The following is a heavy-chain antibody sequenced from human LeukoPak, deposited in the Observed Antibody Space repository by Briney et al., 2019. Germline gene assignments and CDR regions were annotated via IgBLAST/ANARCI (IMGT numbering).Heavy chain of an antibody. D-gene: IGHD3-9*01. J-gene: IGHJ5*02. Sequence: GGSLRLSCAASGFTFSSYSMNWVRQAPGKGLEWVSSISSSSSYIYYADSVKGRFTISRDNAKNSLYLQMNSLRAEDTAVYYCARSLTVPNWFDPWGQGTLVTVSS. CDR2: ISSSSSYI. CDR3: ARSLTVPNWFDP. CDR1: GFTFSSYS. V-gene: IGHV3-21*01.